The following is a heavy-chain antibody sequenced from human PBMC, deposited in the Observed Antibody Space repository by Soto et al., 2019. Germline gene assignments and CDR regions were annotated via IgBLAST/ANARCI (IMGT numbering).Heavy chain of an antibody. Sequence: EVQLVESGGGLVQPGGSLRLSCAASGFTLSTYDMHWVRQATGKGLEWVAALSYAGDTYYPGSVKGRFTVSREGAKNSLYLQMNSLTAGDTAVYYCAKGPQSASGYYYMDVWGKGTTVTVSS. V-gene: IGHV3-13*01. CDR1: GFTLSTYD. CDR3: AKGPQSASGYYYMDV. J-gene: IGHJ6*03. CDR2: LSYAGDT. D-gene: IGHD3-10*01.